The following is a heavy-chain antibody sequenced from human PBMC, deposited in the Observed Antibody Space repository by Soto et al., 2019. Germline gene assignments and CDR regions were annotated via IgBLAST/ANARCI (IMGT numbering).Heavy chain of an antibody. CDR3: AKSAYCSTTSCPHDY. CDR1: GFIFSNYA. V-gene: IGHV3-23*01. D-gene: IGHD2-2*01. J-gene: IGHJ4*02. Sequence: PGGSLRLSCAASGFIFSNYAMSWVRQTPEKGLEWVSAITGNGDNTYYADSVKGRFTISRDNSKNTLYLQMNSLRAEDTAVYYCAKSAYCSTTSCPHDYWGQGTLVTVSS. CDR2: ITGNGDNT.